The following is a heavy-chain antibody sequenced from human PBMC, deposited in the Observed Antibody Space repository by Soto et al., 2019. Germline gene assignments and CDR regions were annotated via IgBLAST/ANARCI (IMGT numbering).Heavy chain of an antibody. CDR3: ARGPRYCSSTSCFSGVTWFDP. Sequence: ASVKVSCKASGYTFTSYGISWVRQAPGQGLEWMGWISSYNGNTNYAQKVQGRVTMTTDKSTSTTYMELRSLRSDDTAVYYCARGPRYCSSTSCFSGVTWFDPWGQGTLVTVSS. J-gene: IGHJ5*02. CDR1: GYTFTSYG. V-gene: IGHV1-18*04. CDR2: ISSYNGNT. D-gene: IGHD2-2*01.